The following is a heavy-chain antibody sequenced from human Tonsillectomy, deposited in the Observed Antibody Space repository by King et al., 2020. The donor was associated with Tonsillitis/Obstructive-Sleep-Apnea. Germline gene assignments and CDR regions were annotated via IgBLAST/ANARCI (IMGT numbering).Heavy chain of an antibody. V-gene: IGHV5-51*01. D-gene: IGHD6-13*01. CDR2: INPADSNT. CDR1: GYSFSDYW. Sequence: VQLVESGVDVKKPGESLKISCKASGYSFSDYWIDWVRQMPGKGLEWMGIINPADSNTRYSPSFQGQVTISADKSISTVYLQWSSLKASDTAVYYCARSSRWSFFYNYYMDVWGKGTTVTVSS. J-gene: IGHJ6*03. CDR3: ARSSRWSFFYNYYMDV.